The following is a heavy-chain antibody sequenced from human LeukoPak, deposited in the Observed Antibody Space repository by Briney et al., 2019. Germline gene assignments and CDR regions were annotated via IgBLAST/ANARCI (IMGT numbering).Heavy chain of an antibody. V-gene: IGHV3-15*01. CDR2: IKSKTVGGTT. CDR1: GFTFNNAW. Sequence: GGSLRLSCAASGFTFNNAWMSWVRQAPGKGLEWVGCIKSKTVGGTTDYAAPVKGRFTISRHDSKNTLYLQMNSLKTEDTAVYYCTTDYDFWSGYYPYWGQGTLVTVSS. CDR3: TTDYDFWSGYYPY. D-gene: IGHD3-3*01. J-gene: IGHJ4*02.